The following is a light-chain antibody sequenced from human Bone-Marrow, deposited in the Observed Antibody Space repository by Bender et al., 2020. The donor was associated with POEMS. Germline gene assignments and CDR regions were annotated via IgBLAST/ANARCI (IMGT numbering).Light chain of an antibody. J-gene: IGLJ3*02. CDR2: DVT. CDR3: CSYARGWV. V-gene: IGLV2-8*01. Sequence: SALTQPPSASGSPGQSVTISCTGTSDDIGSYNYVSWYQQHSGRAPKLIIYDVTERPSGVPDRFSGSKSGNTASLTVSALQADDEAVYYCCSYARGWVFGGGTKLTVL. CDR1: SDDIGSYNY.